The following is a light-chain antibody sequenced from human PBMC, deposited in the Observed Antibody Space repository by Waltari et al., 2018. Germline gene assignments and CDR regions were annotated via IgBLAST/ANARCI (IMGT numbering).Light chain of an antibody. CDR3: QQYNHWPPST. CDR1: QSAGSN. J-gene: IGKJ5*01. Sequence: EIVLTQSPDTLSVSPGETASFSCRDIQSAGSNLAWYQQKPGQAPRLLISEASTMATSIPAGFRGSESETEFTLTISSLQAEDTAVDYCQQYNHWPPSTFDQGTRLEIK. V-gene: IGKV3-15*01. CDR2: EAS.